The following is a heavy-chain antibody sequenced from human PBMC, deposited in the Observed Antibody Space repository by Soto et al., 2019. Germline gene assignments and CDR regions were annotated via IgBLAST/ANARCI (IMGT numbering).Heavy chain of an antibody. D-gene: IGHD3-10*01. V-gene: IGHV4-4*07. Sequence: SETLSLTCTVSGGSISSYYWSWIRQPAGKGLEWIGRIYTSGSTNYNPSLKSRVTMSVDTSKNQFSLKLSSVTAADTAVYYCARDHYYYGSGSYYNGYYFDYWGQGILVTVSS. J-gene: IGHJ4*02. CDR2: IYTSGST. CDR3: ARDHYYYGSGSYYNGYYFDY. CDR1: GGSISSYY.